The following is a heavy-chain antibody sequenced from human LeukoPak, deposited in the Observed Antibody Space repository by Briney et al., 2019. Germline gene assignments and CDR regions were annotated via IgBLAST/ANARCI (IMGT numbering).Heavy chain of an antibody. CDR3: TTGYYYDSSGYH. CDR2: IKSKTDGGAT. Sequence: GGSLRLSCEASGFTFSNAWMTWVRQAPGKGLEWVGRIKSKTDGGATDYAAPVKGRFTISRDDSKTTLYLQMNSLNTEDTAVYYCTTGYYYDSSGYHWGQGTLVTVSS. CDR1: GFTFSNAW. V-gene: IGHV3-15*01. D-gene: IGHD3-22*01. J-gene: IGHJ4*02.